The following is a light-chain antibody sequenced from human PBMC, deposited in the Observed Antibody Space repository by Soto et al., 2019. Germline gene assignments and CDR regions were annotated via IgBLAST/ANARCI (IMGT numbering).Light chain of an antibody. V-gene: IGKV3-15*01. CDR1: QSVSSN. CDR2: GAS. CDR3: QQYNTLPYT. Sequence: EIVMTQSPATLSVSPGELATLSCRASQSVSSNLDWYQQKPGQAPRLLIYGASTRATGIPARFSGSGSGTEFTLTVSSLQSEDFAVYYCQQYNTLPYTFGQGTKLEIK. J-gene: IGKJ2*01.